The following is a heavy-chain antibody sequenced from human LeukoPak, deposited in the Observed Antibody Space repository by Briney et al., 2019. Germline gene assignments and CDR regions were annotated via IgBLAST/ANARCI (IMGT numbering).Heavy chain of an antibody. CDR1: GGSISSYY. Sequence: SETLSLTCTVSGGSISSYYWSWIRQPPGKGLEWIGYIYYSGSTNYNPSLKSRVAISVDTSKNQFSLKLSSVTAADTAVYYCARDPPISDAFDIWGQGTMVTVSS. CDR3: ARDPPISDAFDI. J-gene: IGHJ3*02. V-gene: IGHV4-59*01. CDR2: IYYSGST.